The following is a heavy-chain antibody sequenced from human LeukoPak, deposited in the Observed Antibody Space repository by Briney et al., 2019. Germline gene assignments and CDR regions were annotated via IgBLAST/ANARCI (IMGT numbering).Heavy chain of an antibody. Sequence: SVKVSCKASGGTFSRYTISWVRQAPGQGLEWMGRIIPILGIANYAQKFQGRVTITADKSTSTAYMELSSLRSEDTAVYYCARVWSSGWYGDYYYMDVWGTRTTVTVSS. J-gene: IGHJ6*03. D-gene: IGHD6-19*01. CDR3: ARVWSSGWYGDYYYMDV. CDR2: IIPILGIA. CDR1: GGTFSRYT. V-gene: IGHV1-69*02.